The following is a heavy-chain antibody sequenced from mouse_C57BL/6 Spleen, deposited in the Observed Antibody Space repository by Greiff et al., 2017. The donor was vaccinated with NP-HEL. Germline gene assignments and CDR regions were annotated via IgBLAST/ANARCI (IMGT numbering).Heavy chain of an antibody. CDR2: IYPGSGST. CDR3: ARSRLWDCCARDY. V-gene: IGHV1-55*01. Sequence: QVQLQQSGAELVKPGASVKMSCKASGYTFTSYWITWVKQRPGQGLEWIGDIYPGSGSTYYNEKFKSKATLTVDTSSSTAYMQLSSLTSEDSAVYYCARSRLWDCCARDYWGQGTSVTVSS. D-gene: IGHD1-1*02. J-gene: IGHJ4*01. CDR1: GYTFTSYW.